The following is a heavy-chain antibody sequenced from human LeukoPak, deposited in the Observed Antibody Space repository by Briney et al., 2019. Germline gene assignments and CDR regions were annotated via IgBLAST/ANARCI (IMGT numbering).Heavy chain of an antibody. V-gene: IGHV3-23*01. CDR3: AKHNAHMVVSHEDY. CDR1: GFTFSSYT. J-gene: IGHJ4*02. CDR2: ISGSGGST. D-gene: IGHD3-10*01. Sequence: GSLRLSCAASGFTFSSYTMSWVRQAPGKGLEWVSTISGSGGSTYYADSVKGRFTISRDNSKNTLYLQMNSLRAEDTAVYYCAKHNAHMVVSHEDYWGQGTLVTVSS.